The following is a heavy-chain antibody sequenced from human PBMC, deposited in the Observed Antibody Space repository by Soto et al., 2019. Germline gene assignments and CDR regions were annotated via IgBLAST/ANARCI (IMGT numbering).Heavy chain of an antibody. CDR3: ARDRVESGYPEYFQH. J-gene: IGHJ1*01. Sequence: PGGSLRLSCAAAGLPVSSNYMSWVRQAPGKGLEWVSVIYSGGSTYYADSVKGRFTISRDNSKNTLYLQMNSLRAEDTAVYYCARDRVESGYPEYFQHWGQGTLVTVSS. CDR2: IYSGGST. D-gene: IGHD3-22*01. V-gene: IGHV3-53*01. CDR1: GLPVSSNY.